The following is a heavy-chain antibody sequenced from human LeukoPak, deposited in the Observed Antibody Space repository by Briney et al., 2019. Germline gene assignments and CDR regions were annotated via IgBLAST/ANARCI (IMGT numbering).Heavy chain of an antibody. CDR2: IYYTGST. J-gene: IGHJ2*01. D-gene: IGHD6-6*01. V-gene: IGHV4-59*01. CDR1: GGSISSYY. Sequence: SETLSLTCTVSGGSISSYYWSWIRQPPGKRLEWIGYIYYTGSTNYNPSLKSRVTMSVDTSKNQFSLKLSTVTAADTAVYFCARVTREAARYWYFDLWGRGTLVTVSS. CDR3: ARVTREAARYWYFDL.